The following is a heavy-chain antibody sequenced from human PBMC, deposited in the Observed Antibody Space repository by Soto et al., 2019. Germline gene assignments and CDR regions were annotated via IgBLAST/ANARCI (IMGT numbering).Heavy chain of an antibody. J-gene: IGHJ6*02. CDR1: GGTFGNSA. D-gene: IGHD5-12*01. V-gene: IGHV1-69*12. CDR3: ARDKDRLQLGGNYYYAIDV. CDR2: INPIFPTP. Sequence: QVHLVQSGAEVKKPGSSVTVSCQASGGTFGNSAISWVRQAPGQGLERMGGINPIFPTPDYAQKFQGRVTITADESTSTAYMELTSLRSEDTAVYCCARDKDRLQLGGNYYYAIDVWGQGTTVTVSS.